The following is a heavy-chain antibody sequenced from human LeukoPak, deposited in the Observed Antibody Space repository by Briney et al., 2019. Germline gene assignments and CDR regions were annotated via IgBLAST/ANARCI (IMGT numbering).Heavy chain of an antibody. V-gene: IGHV4-59*02. D-gene: IGHD2-15*01. Sequence: SETLSLTCVVSGGSVSGYYWGWIRQPPGRGLEWIGYVYYSGSTNYNPSLKSRITISVDTSRNQFSLQLSSVTAADTAVYYCARIHRYCSGGACYVLDNWGQGTLVAVSS. CDR1: GGSVSGYY. J-gene: IGHJ4*02. CDR2: VYYSGST. CDR3: ARIHRYCSGGACYVLDN.